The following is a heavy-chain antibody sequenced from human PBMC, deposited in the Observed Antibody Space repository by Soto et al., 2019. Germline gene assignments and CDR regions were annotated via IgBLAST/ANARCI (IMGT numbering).Heavy chain of an antibody. V-gene: IGHV4-39*01. J-gene: IGHJ4*02. Sequence: QLQLQESGPGLVKPSETLSLTCTVSGGSISSSSYYWGWIRQPSGKGLEWIGSINYSGSTYYNPSLKRRVTISVDTYKNQFSLKLSSGTAADTAVYYCARRVIAVAGPWDYWGQGTLVTVSS. CDR1: GGSISSSSYY. D-gene: IGHD3-16*02. CDR3: ARRVIAVAGPWDY. CDR2: INYSGST.